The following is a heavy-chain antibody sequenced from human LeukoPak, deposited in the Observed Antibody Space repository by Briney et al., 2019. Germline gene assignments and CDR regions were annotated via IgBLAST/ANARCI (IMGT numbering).Heavy chain of an antibody. V-gene: IGHV1-46*01. Sequence: ASVKVSCKASGYTFTSYYMHWVRQAPGQGLEWMGIINPSGGSTSYAQKFQGRVTMTRDTSTSTVYMELRSLRSDDTAVYYCARSRDGYNQGYWGQGTLVTVSS. CDR1: GYTFTSYY. J-gene: IGHJ4*02. CDR3: ARSRDGYNQGY. D-gene: IGHD5-24*01. CDR2: INPSGGST.